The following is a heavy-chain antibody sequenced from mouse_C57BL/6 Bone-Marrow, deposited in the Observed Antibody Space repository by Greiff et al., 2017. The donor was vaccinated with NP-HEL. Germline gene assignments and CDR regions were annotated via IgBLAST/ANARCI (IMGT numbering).Heavy chain of an antibody. D-gene: IGHD1-1*01. CDR2: INPSNGGT. J-gene: IGHJ2*01. CDR3: ARLFPFITTVVATGY. Sequence: QVQLQQPGTELVKPGASVKLSCKASGYTFTSYWMHWVKQRPGQGLEWIGNINPSNGGTNYNEKFKSKATLTVDKSSSTAYMQLSSLTSEDSAVYYCARLFPFITTVVATGYWGQGTTLTVSS. V-gene: IGHV1-53*01. CDR1: GYTFTSYW.